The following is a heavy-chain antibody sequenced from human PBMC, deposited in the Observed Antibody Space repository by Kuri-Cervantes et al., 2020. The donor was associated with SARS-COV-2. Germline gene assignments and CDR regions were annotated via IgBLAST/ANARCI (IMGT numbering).Heavy chain of an antibody. CDR3: ARDLRYGCSGYYYLRYGMDV. J-gene: IGHJ6*02. CDR2: IDYSGST. Sequence: SETLSLTCTVPGGSASSGSYYWSWIRQPPGKGLGWIGYIDYSGSTNYNPSLKCRVMISVDTSKNQFSLKLISVTATDTAVYDCARDLRYGCSGYYYLRYGMDVWGQGTTVTVSS. V-gene: IGHV4-61*01. CDR1: GGSASSGSYY. D-gene: IGHD3-22*01.